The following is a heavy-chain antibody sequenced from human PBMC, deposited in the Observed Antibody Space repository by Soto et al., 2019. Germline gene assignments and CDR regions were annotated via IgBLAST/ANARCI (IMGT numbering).Heavy chain of an antibody. D-gene: IGHD3-10*01. Sequence: EVQLLESGGGLVQPGGSLRLSCAASGFTFSSYVMSWVRQAPGKGLEWVSAISGSGGSTYYADSVKGRFTTSRDNSKNTLELQMNSLRAEDTAVYYCATLQGTYYYGSGSYYLPYWGQGTLFTVSS. CDR1: GFTFSSYV. CDR3: ATLQGTYYYGSGSYYLPY. V-gene: IGHV3-23*01. CDR2: ISGSGGST. J-gene: IGHJ4*02.